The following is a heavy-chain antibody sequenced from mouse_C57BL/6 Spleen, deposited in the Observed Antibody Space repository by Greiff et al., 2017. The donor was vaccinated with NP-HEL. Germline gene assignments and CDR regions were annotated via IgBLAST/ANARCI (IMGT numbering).Heavy chain of an antibody. V-gene: IGHV1-66*01. CDR3: APGGFDY. J-gene: IGHJ2*01. CDR1: GYSFTSYY. CDR2: IYPGSGNT. Sequence: VQRVESGPELVKPGASVKISCKASGYSFTSYYIHWVKQRPGQGLEWIGWIYPGSGNTKYNEKFKGKATLTADTSSSTAYMQLSSLTSEDSEVYYCAPGGFDYWGQGTTLTVSS.